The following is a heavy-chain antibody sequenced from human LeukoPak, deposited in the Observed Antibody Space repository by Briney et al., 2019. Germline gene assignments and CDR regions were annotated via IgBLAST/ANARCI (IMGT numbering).Heavy chain of an antibody. V-gene: IGHV3-74*03. D-gene: IGHD1-26*01. Sequence: GGSLRLPCAASGFTFTSAWMHWVRQAPGTGPVWVSRITDDATTTYADSVRGRFTISRDNAKNILYLQMNSLRAEDTAVYYCVRDRVGPDYWGQGTLVTVSS. CDR3: VRDRVGPDY. CDR2: ITDDATT. CDR1: GFTFTSAW. J-gene: IGHJ4*02.